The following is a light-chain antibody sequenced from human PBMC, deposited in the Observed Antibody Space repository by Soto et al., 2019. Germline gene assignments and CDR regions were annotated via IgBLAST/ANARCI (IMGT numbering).Light chain of an antibody. CDR1: QSVSSSY. V-gene: IGKV3-20*01. CDR3: LPYGSSPYT. J-gene: IGKJ2*01. Sequence: EIVLTQSPGTLSLSPGERATLSCRASQSVSSSYLAWYQQKPGQAPRPLIYGASSRATGIPDMFSGSGSWTAFALTSSRLEPEDFAVDYCLPYGSSPYTFGQGTKLESK. CDR2: GAS.